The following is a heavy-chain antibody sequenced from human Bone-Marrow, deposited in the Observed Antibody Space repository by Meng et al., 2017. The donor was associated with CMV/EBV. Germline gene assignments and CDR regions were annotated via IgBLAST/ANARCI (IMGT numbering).Heavy chain of an antibody. CDR1: GFTFTDYY. J-gene: IGHJ6*02. V-gene: IGHV3-11*04. CDR2: ISSSSSTI. CDR3: ARNPIAARTDYYYYGMDV. D-gene: IGHD6-6*01. Sequence: GESLKISCAASGFTFTDYYMSWIRQAPGKGLEWVSYISSSSSTIYYADSVKGRFTISRDNAKNSLYLQMNSLRVEDTAVYYCARNPIAARTDYYYYGMDVWGQGTTVTVSS.